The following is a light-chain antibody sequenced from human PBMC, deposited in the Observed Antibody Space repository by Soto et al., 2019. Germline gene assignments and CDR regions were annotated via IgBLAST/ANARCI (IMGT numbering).Light chain of an antibody. Sequence: QSVLTQPASVSGSPGQSITISCTGTSSDVGAYDYVSWCQQLPGKAPKLIISEVSNRPSGVSYRFSGSKSGNTASLTISGLHPEDEASYYCTSYTTISTRVFGTGTRSPS. CDR1: SSDVGAYDY. V-gene: IGLV2-14*01. J-gene: IGLJ1*01. CDR2: EVS. CDR3: TSYTTISTRV.